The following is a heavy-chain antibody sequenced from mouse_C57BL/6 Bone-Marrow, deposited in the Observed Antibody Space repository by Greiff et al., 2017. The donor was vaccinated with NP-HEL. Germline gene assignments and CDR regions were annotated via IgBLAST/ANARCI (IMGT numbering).Heavy chain of an antibody. CDR2: IDPSDSET. V-gene: IGHV1-52*01. D-gene: IGHD4-1*01. Sequence: VQLQQSGAELVRPGSSVKLSCKASGYTFTSYWMHWVKQRPIQGLEWIGNIDPSDSETHYNQKFKDKATLTVDKSSSTAYMQLSSLTSEDSAVYYCARLGTGTAYWGQGTTLTVSS. CDR1: GYTFTSYW. CDR3: ARLGTGTAY. J-gene: IGHJ2*01.